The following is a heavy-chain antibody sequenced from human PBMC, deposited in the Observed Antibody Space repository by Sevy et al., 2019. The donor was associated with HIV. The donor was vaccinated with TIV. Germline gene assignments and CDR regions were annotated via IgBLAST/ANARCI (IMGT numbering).Heavy chain of an antibody. D-gene: IGHD3-9*01. CDR1: GGSVRSGSYY. CDR3: ARSPGSTGSYPAFDI. CDR2: IYSSGST. J-gene: IGHJ3*02. Sequence: SETLSLTCTVSGGSVRSGSYYWSWIRQPPGKGLEWIGYIYSSGSTISNPSLESRVSISVDTSKNQVSLKLASVTAADTAVYYCARSPGSTGSYPAFDIWGQGTMVTVSS. V-gene: IGHV4-61*01.